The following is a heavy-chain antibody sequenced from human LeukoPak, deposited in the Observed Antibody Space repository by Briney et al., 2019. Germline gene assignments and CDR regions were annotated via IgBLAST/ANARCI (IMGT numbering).Heavy chain of an antibody. V-gene: IGHV4-39*01. CDR2: SYDSGST. CDR1: GGSIRSSYYY. CDR3: ARHYGP. D-gene: IGHD3-10*01. J-gene: IGHJ5*02. Sequence: SETLSLTCTVSGGSIRSSYYYWGWPRPPPGTGVEWIGSSYDSGSTYYNPSPKRGVTISVETAQHQFSLKLNSVTAADTAVYYCARHYGPWGQGTLVTVSS.